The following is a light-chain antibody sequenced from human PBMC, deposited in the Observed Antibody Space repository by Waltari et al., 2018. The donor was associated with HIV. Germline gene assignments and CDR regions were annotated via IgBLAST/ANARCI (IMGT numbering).Light chain of an antibody. J-gene: IGLJ3*02. V-gene: IGLV10-54*01. CDR2: RDN. Sequence: QAGLTQPPSVSKALRQTATLTCTGNNNNVGNQGAAWLQQHQGHPPKLLYYRDNNRPSGISERLSASRSGGTASLTITGLHPEDEADYYCSAWDSSLGAWVFGGGTKLTIL. CDR3: SAWDSSLGAWV. CDR1: NNNVGNQG.